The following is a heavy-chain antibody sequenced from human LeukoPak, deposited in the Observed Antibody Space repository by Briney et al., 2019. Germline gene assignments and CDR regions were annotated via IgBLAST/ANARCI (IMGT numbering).Heavy chain of an antibody. CDR3: ARDPTYYDFWSGSSDAFDI. CDR2: IYTSGST. D-gene: IGHD3-3*01. V-gene: IGHV4-61*02. J-gene: IGHJ3*02. Sequence: SQTLSLTCTVSGGAISSGSYYWSWIRQPAGKGLESIGRIYTSGSTNYNPSLKSRVTISVDTSNDQFSLKLSSVTAADTAVYYCARDPTYYDFWSGSSDAFDIWGQGTMVTVSS. CDR1: GGAISSGSYY.